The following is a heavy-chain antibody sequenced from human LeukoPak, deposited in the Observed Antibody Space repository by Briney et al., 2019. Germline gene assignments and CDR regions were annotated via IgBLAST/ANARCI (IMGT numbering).Heavy chain of an antibody. D-gene: IGHD3-10*01. Sequence: PSETLSLTCTVSGGSISSHYYWIWIRQPPGKGLEWIGSIYYSGSTYYNPSLKSRVTISVDTSKNQFSLKLSSLTAAETAVYYRARQYGSGSSYTPVVDLWGQGTLVTVSS. V-gene: IGHV4-39*01. CDR1: GGSISSHYY. CDR2: IYYSGST. J-gene: IGHJ4*02. CDR3: ARQYGSGSSYTPVVDL.